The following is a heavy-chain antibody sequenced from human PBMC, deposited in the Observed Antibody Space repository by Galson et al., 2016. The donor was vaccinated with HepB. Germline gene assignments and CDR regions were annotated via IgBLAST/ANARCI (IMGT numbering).Heavy chain of an antibody. CDR2: VWPGDSDT. D-gene: IGHD6-25*01. Sequence: QSGAEVKKPGESLKISCKGSGYKFADYWIGWVRQMPGRGLEWMGLVWPGDSDTRYSPSFQGQVTMSAAKSTATAYLQWSSLKASDTAMYYCARQGDYSGRCSPFDYWGQGTLVTVSS. V-gene: IGHV5-51*01. J-gene: IGHJ4*02. CDR1: GYKFADYW. CDR3: ARQGDYSGRCSPFDY.